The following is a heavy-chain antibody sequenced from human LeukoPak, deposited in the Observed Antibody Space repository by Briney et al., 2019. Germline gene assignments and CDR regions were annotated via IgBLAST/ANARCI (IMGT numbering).Heavy chain of an antibody. J-gene: IGHJ4*02. D-gene: IGHD3-10*01. V-gene: IGHV3-48*03. CDR3: ARGEYGSGSYHIDY. Sequence: GGSLRLSCAASGFTFSSYEMNWVRQAPGKGLEWVSYISSSGSTIYYADSVKGRFTISRDNAKNSLYLQMNSLRAEDTAVYYCARGEYGSGSYHIDYWGQGTLVTVSS. CDR1: GFTFSSYE. CDR2: ISSSGSTI.